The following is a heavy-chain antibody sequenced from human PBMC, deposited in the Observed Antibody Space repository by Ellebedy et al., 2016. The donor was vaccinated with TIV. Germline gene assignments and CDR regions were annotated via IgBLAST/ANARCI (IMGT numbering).Heavy chain of an antibody. J-gene: IGHJ4*02. D-gene: IGHD5-18*01. CDR2: IYHAGST. CDR3: ASGFSYGLLDY. Sequence: MPSETLSLTCTVSGGSIRSYYWSWIRQSQGKGLEYIGNIYHAGSTNYNPSLKSRVSLSVDTSKNQFSLNLSSVTAADTAVFYCASGFSYGLLDYWGQGTLVAVSS. V-gene: IGHV4-59*01. CDR1: GGSIRSYY.